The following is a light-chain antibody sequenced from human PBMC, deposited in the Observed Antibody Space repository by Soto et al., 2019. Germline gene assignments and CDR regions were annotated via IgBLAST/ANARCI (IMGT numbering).Light chain of an antibody. Sequence: DIQMTQSPSSLSSSVLYIVTITFLSRQSIRNYLNWYQQKPGKAPKLLIYGASSLQSGVPSRFSGSGSGTDFTLTIGTLQAEDLATYYCQQSYSTTSWTFGQGTKVDIK. V-gene: IGKV1-39*01. CDR2: GAS. CDR3: QQSYSTTSWT. CDR1: QSIRNY. J-gene: IGKJ1*01.